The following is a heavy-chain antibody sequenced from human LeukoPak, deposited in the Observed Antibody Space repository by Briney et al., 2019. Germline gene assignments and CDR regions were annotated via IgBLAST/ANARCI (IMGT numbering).Heavy chain of an antibody. D-gene: IGHD5-24*01. CDR2: IIPIFGTA. Sequence: ASVKVSCKASGGTFSSYAISWVRQAPGQGLEWMGGIIPIFGTANYAQKFQGRVTITADKSTSTAYMELSSLRSEDTAVYYCARGGGGDGYSNFDYWGQGTLVTVSS. V-gene: IGHV1-69*06. CDR3: ARGGGGDGYSNFDY. CDR1: GGTFSSYA. J-gene: IGHJ4*02.